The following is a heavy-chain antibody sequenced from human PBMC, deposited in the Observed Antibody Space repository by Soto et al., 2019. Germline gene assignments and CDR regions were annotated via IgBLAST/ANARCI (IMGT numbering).Heavy chain of an antibody. D-gene: IGHD6-13*01. CDR2: ISAYNGNT. CDR1: GYTFTSYG. V-gene: IGHV1-18*01. Sequence: ASVKVSCKASGYTFTSYGISWVRQAPGQGLEWMGWISAYNGNTNYAQKLQGRVTMTTDTSTSTAYMELRSLRSDDTAVYYCARGTSQYSSSWYPSLRYYFDYWGQGTLVTVSS. J-gene: IGHJ4*02. CDR3: ARGTSQYSSSWYPSLRYYFDY.